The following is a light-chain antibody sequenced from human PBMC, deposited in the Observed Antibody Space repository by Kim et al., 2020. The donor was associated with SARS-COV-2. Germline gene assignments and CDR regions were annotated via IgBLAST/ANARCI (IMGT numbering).Light chain of an antibody. J-gene: IGKJ3*01. Sequence: ACVGERVTIAWRARGGVGSDVGGWQQKRGRARKRLIWAASSLQRGGPARFGGGGCGTEFTRTISSLQPEDFATYDCRQHNSYPCTFGPGAKVDSK. CDR3: RQHNSYPCT. V-gene: IGKV1-17*01. CDR2: AAS. CDR1: GGVGSD.